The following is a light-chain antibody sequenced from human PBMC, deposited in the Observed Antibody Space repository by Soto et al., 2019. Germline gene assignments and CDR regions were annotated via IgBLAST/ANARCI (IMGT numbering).Light chain of an antibody. CDR1: QDLDKW. CDR3: QQYSSYRT. Sequence: ILMSQSPSSLSASVGDRVTITCRASQDLDKWLAWYQQKPGKAPNPLIYKLSTLGEGVPSRFSGFGSGTEYILTISDLQPEDFGTYYCQQYSSYRTFGQGTMVEIK. J-gene: IGKJ1*01. V-gene: IGKV1-5*03. CDR2: KLS.